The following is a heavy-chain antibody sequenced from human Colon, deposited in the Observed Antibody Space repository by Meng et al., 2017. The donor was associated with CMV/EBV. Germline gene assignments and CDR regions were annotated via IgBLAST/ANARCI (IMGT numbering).Heavy chain of an antibody. V-gene: IGHV4-61*01. J-gene: IGHJ6*02. D-gene: IGHD3-3*01. CDR3: ARGAKIFGVVRHGYYYGMDV. Sequence: SETLSLTCTVSGGSVSSGSYYWSWIRQPPGKGLEWIGYIYYSGSTNYNPSLKSRVTISVDTSKNQFSLKLSSVTAADTAVYYCARGAKIFGVVRHGYYYGMDVWGQGTTVTVSS. CDR2: IYYSGST. CDR1: GGSVSSGSYY.